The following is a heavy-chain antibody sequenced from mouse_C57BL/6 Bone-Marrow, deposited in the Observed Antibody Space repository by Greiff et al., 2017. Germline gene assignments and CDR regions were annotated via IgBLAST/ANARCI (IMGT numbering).Heavy chain of an antibody. CDR2: IRSKSNNYAT. Sequence: EVMLVESGGGLVQPKGSLKLSCAASGFSFNTYAMNWVRQAPGKGLEWVARIRSKSNNYATYYADSVKDRFTISRDDSESMLYLQMNNLKTEDTAMYYCVRRSGYFDVWGTGTTVTVSS. CDR1: GFSFNTYA. V-gene: IGHV10-1*01. J-gene: IGHJ1*03. CDR3: VRRSGYFDV.